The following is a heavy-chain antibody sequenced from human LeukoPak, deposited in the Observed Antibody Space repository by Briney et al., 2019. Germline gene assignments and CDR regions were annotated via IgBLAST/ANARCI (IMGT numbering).Heavy chain of an antibody. CDR2: IKQDGSKK. CDR1: GFTFSSYW. J-gene: IGHJ4*02. CDR3: ATPLDYYDSSGYHQGGD. Sequence: GGSLRLSCAASGFTFSSYWMTWVRQAPGKGLEWVAHIKQDGSKKNYVDSVKGRFTISRDNAKNSLYLQMNSLRAEDTAVYYCATPLDYYDSSGYHQGGDWGQGTLVTVSS. D-gene: IGHD3-22*01. V-gene: IGHV3-7*03.